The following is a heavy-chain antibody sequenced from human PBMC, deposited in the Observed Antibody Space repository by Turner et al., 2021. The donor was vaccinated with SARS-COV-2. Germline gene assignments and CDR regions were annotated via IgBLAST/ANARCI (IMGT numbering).Heavy chain of an antibody. CDR2: ISISGSTI. Sequence: QVKLVESGGGLVKPGGSLSLSWAASGFSCSDSYMSWIRQAPGKGLEGVAYISISGSTIYYADSVKGRFTISRDNAKNSLYLQMNSLRAEDTAVYYCASPHEGYYGMDVWGQGTTVTVSS. CDR3: ASPHEGYYGMDV. CDR1: GFSCSDSY. V-gene: IGHV3-11*01. J-gene: IGHJ6*02.